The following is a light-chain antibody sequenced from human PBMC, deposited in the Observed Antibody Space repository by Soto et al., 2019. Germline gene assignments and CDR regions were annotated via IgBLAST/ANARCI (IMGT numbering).Light chain of an antibody. J-gene: IGKJ4*01. V-gene: IGKV3-20*01. Sequence: HTPGTLSVSRGERATLSCRASQSVSSSYLAWYQQKPGQAPRLLIYDASSRATGIPDRFSGGGSGTDFTLTISRLEPEDFAVYYCQQFSSYPLTFGGGTNVDIK. CDR2: DAS. CDR1: QSVSSSY. CDR3: QQFSSYPLT.